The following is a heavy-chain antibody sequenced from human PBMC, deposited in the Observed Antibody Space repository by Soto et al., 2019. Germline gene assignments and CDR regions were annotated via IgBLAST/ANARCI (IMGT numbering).Heavy chain of an antibody. Sequence: SETLSLTCTVSGGSISSGGYYWSWIRQHPGKGLEWIGYIYYSGSTYYNPSLKSRVTISVDTSKNQFSLKLSSVTAADTAVYYCARDRYGSGRSDWFDPWGQGTLVTVSS. CDR2: IYYSGST. D-gene: IGHD3-10*01. CDR3: ARDRYGSGRSDWFDP. J-gene: IGHJ5*02. V-gene: IGHV4-31*03. CDR1: GGSISSGGYY.